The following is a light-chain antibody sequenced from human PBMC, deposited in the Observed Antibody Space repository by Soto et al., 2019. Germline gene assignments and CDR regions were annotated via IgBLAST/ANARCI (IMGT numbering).Light chain of an antibody. CDR2: GAS. J-gene: IGKJ1*01. V-gene: IGKV3-20*01. Sequence: ENVLTQSPGTLSSSPGERATLSCRASQSVSSSYLAWYQQKPGQAPRLLIYGASSRATGIPDRFSGSGSGTDFTLTISRLEPEDFAVYYCQQYGSSPRTFGQGTKVEIK. CDR1: QSVSSSY. CDR3: QQYGSSPRT.